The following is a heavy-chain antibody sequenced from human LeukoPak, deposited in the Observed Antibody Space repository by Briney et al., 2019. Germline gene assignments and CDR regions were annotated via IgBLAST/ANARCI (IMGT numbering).Heavy chain of an antibody. D-gene: IGHD6-13*01. CDR2: ISSSSSTI. CDR1: GFTFSSYS. V-gene: IGHV3-48*01. CDR3: ARDQSYSSSWPYCYYGMDV. J-gene: IGHJ6*02. Sequence: GGSLRLSCAASGFTFSSYSMNWVRQAPGKGLEWVSYISSSSSTIYYADSVKGRFTISRDNAKNSLYLQMNSLRAEDTAVYYCARDQSYSSSWPYCYYGMDVWGQGTTVTVSS.